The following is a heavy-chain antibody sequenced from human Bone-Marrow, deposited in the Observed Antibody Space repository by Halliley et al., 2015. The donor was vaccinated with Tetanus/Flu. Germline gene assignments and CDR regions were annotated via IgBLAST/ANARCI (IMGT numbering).Heavy chain of an antibody. Sequence: QLVQSGAEVKKPGSSVKVSCQASGGTFSSYPISWVRQAPGQGLEWMGGIIPFHGSTNYAQKFQGRVTITADESTKTAYLELSSLRSEDTAVYYCARGYRAHYYESTGYYYGGFFDYWGQGPQVTVSS. CDR1: GGTFSSYP. V-gene: IGHV1-69*01. CDR3: ARGYRAHYYESTGYYYGGFFDY. CDR2: IIPFHGST. J-gene: IGHJ4*02. D-gene: IGHD3-22*01.